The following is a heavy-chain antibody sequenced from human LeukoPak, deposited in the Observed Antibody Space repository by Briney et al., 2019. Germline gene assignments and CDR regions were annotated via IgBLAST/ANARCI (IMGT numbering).Heavy chain of an antibody. D-gene: IGHD2-2*01. V-gene: IGHV3-48*02. CDR3: ARGGGCTSTGCYWIDY. CDR1: GFPFSWFT. J-gene: IGHJ4*02. CDR2: ISDSAI. Sequence: GGSLRLSCAASGFPFSWFTMNWVRQAPGKGLEWVSHISDSAIYYADSVKGRFTISRDNAKNLLYLQMNSLRDEDTAVYYCARGGGCTSTGCYWIDYWGQGTLVTVSS.